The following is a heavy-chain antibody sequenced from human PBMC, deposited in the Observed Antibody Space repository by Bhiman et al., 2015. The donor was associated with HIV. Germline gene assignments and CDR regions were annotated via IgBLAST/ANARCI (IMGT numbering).Heavy chain of an antibody. V-gene: IGHV3-21*01. CDR1: GLTVSRYG. J-gene: IGHJ5*02. CDR3: ARGSSSSLSAERFDP. D-gene: IGHD6-6*01. CDR2: ISSSSYYI. Sequence: VQLVESGGGVVQPGRSLRLSCAASGLTVSRYGMHWVRQPPGKGLEWVSSISSSSYYIYYADSVKGRFTISRDNAKNSLYLQMNSLRAEDTAVYYCARGSSSSLSAERFDPWGQGTLVTVSS.